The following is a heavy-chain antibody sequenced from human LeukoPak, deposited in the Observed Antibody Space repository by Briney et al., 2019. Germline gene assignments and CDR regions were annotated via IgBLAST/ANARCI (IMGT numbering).Heavy chain of an antibody. CDR1: GYTLTELS. CDR3: ATDLRAAVAGYFEDY. J-gene: IGHJ4*02. Sequence: ALVKVSCKVSGYTLTELSMHWVRQAPGKGLEWMGGFDPEDGETIYAQEFQGRVTMTEDTSTDTAYMELSSLRSEDTAVYYCATDLRAAVAGYFEDYWGQGTLVTVSS. CDR2: FDPEDGET. V-gene: IGHV1-24*01. D-gene: IGHD6-19*01.